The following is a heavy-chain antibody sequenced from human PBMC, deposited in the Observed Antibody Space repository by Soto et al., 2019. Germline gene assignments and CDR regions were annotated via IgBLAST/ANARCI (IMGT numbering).Heavy chain of an antibody. D-gene: IGHD3-3*01. V-gene: IGHV1-69*13. Sequence: GASVKVSCKASGGTFSSYAISWVRQAPGQGLEWMGGIIPIFGTANYAQKFQGRVTITADESTSTAYMEQSSLRSEDTAVYYCERALIYVFWSVYPPYYYYYMDVWGKGTTVTVSS. CDR2: IIPIFGTA. J-gene: IGHJ6*03. CDR3: ERALIYVFWSVYPPYYYYYMDV. CDR1: GGTFSSYA.